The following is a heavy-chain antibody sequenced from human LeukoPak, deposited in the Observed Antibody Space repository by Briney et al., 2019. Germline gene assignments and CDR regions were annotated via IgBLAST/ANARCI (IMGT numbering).Heavy chain of an antibody. V-gene: IGHV4-59*01. CDR3: ARSYGSGNYFHY. J-gene: IGHJ4*02. CDR2: IYYSGSA. CDR1: GGSMSTYY. D-gene: IGHD3-10*01. Sequence: SETLSLTCTVSGGSMSTYYWSWIRQPPGKGLEWIGYIYYSGSAKYNPSLKSRVTISVDTSKNQFSLKLSSVTAADTAVYYCARSYGSGNYFHYWGQGTLVTVSS.